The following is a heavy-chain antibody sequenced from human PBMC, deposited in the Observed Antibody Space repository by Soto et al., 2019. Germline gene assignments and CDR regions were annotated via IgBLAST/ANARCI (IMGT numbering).Heavy chain of an antibody. CDR2: ISSSDTII. D-gene: IGHD3-22*01. Sequence: GGSLRLSCAASGFSFSSYGMHWFRQAPGKGLEWVSYISSSDTIISYADSVKGRFTISRDNAKNSLYLQMNSLRAEDTAVYYCARDLGYYDSSGYFDYWGQGTLVTVSS. J-gene: IGHJ4*02. V-gene: IGHV3-48*01. CDR1: GFSFSSYG. CDR3: ARDLGYYDSSGYFDY.